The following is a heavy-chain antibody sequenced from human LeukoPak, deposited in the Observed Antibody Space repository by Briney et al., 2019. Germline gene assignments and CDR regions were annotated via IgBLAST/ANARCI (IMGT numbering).Heavy chain of an antibody. V-gene: IGHV3-7*05. D-gene: IGHD6-19*01. CDR2: IKTDGNEK. CDR3: ARAVAAFDY. Sequence: PGGSLRLSCVASGFTFSNYWMGWVRQAPGKGLEWVANIKTDGNEKYYVDSVRGRFTISRDNAKNSLYLQMNSLRAEDTAVYYCARAVAAFDYWGQGTLVTVSS. J-gene: IGHJ4*02. CDR1: GFTFSNYW.